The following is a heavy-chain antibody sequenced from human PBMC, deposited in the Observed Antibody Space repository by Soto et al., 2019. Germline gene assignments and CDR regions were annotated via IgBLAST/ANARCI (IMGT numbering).Heavy chain of an antibody. V-gene: IGHV4-39*01. D-gene: IGHD6-19*01. CDR2: IFYSGST. Sequence: XETLSLTCTVSGGFISSNTYYWGWIRQPPGKGLEWIGSIFYSGSTYYSPSLKSRVTISVDTSKNQFSLKLSSVTAADTAMYYCARWVYSSGTRDWFDHWGQGTLVTVSS. CDR1: GGFISSNTYY. CDR3: ARWVYSSGTRDWFDH. J-gene: IGHJ5*02.